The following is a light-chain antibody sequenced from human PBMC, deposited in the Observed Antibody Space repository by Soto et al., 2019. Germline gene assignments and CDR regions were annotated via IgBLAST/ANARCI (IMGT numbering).Light chain of an antibody. CDR2: EVN. Sequence: QSALTQPPSASGSPGQSVTISCTGTSSDVGGYNFVSWYQQHPGKAPKLIIYEVNKRPSGVPDRFSASKSGNTASLTVSGLQAEDEADYYCSSYAGTNNRYVFGTGTKLPS. V-gene: IGLV2-8*01. J-gene: IGLJ1*01. CDR1: SSDVGGYNF. CDR3: SSYAGTNNRYV.